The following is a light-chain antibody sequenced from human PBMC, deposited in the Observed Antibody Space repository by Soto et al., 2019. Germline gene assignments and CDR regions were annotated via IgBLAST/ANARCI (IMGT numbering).Light chain of an antibody. V-gene: IGKV3D-20*02. Sequence: EIVLTQSPGTLSLSPGRRATLSCRASQSISSSSLAWYQQRPGQAPRLLIYGASTRATGVPDRFSGRGSGTDFTLTISTLEPEDFAVYYCQQRSSWPLTFGGGTKVDIK. CDR2: GAS. CDR1: QSISSSS. J-gene: IGKJ4*01. CDR3: QQRSSWPLT.